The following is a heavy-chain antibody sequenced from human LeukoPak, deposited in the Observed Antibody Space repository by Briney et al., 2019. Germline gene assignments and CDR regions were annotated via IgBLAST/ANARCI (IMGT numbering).Heavy chain of an antibody. J-gene: IGHJ4*02. Sequence: SETLSLTCSVSGGSISSDSFYWGWIRQPPGKGLEWIGSMYYSGSTYYNPSLKSRVTISVDTSENQFSLKLSSVTAADTAVYYCARWTKNYFDYWGQGTLVTVSS. D-gene: IGHD3/OR15-3a*01. CDR2: MYYSGST. CDR3: ARWTKNYFDY. V-gene: IGHV4-39*01. CDR1: GGSISSDSFY.